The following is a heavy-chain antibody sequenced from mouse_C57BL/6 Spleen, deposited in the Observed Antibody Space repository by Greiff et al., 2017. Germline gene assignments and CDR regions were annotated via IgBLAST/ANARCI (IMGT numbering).Heavy chain of an antibody. CDR3: ARFETTVVADY. J-gene: IGHJ2*01. CDR1: GYTFTSYG. V-gene: IGHV1-81*01. CDR2: IYPRSGNT. Sequence: QVQLKESGAELARPGASVKLSCKASGYTFTSYGISWVKQRTGQGLEWIGEIYPRSGNTYYNEKFKGKATLTADKSSSTAYMELRSLTSEDSAVYFCARFETTVVADYWGQGTTLTVSS. D-gene: IGHD1-1*01.